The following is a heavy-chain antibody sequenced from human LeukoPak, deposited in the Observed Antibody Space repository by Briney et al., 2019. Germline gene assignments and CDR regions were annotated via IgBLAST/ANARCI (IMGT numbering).Heavy chain of an antibody. Sequence: SETLSLTCAVYGGSFSGYYWSWIRQPPGKGLEWIGEINHSGSTNYNPSLKSPVTISVDTSKNQFSLKLSSVTAADTAVYYCAGPSRFSSSWYQHWGQGTLVTVSS. D-gene: IGHD6-13*01. CDR3: AGPSRFSSSWYQH. CDR1: GGSFSGYY. CDR2: INHSGST. J-gene: IGHJ1*01. V-gene: IGHV4-34*01.